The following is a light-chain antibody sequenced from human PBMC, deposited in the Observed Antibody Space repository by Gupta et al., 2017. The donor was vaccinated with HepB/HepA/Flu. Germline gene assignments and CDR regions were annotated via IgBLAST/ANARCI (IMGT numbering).Light chain of an antibody. Sequence: QSVFTHPHSVSAAPGQTVTLSRYGSSSNIGSNDVSWYQLLPGTAPNLLIYDNNKRPSGIPDRFSGSKSGTSATLGITGLQTGDEADYYCGTWDSSLSAVVFGGGTKLTVL. CDR1: SSNIGSND. CDR2: DNN. V-gene: IGLV1-51*01. CDR3: GTWDSSLSAVV. J-gene: IGLJ2*01.